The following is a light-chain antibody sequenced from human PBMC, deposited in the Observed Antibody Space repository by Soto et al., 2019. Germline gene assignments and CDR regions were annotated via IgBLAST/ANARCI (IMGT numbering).Light chain of an antibody. J-gene: IGKJ1*01. CDR3: QQYNSYSTWT. V-gene: IGKV1-5*03. CDR2: KAS. Sequence: IHITHSPSTLSSXXSHXSTXXXQTSQSISSWLAWYQQKPGKAPKLLIYKASSLESGVPSRFSGSGSGTEFTLTISSLQPDDFATYYCQQYNSYSTWTFGQGTKVDIK. CDR1: QSISSW.